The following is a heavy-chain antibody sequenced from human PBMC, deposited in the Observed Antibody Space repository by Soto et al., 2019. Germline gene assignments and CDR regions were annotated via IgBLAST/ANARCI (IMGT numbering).Heavy chain of an antibody. CDR2: IKHDGTEE. Sequence: EVQPVESGGDLVQPGGSLRLSCAASGFTFSTYGPTWVRQAPGKGLQWVANIKHDGTEESYVDSVRGRFTISRHNSRNSLYLQMTSLRAEDTGVYYCARGSFPSWGSYPLDYRGQGTLVTVSS. CDR1: GFTFSTYG. CDR3: ARGSFPSWGSYPLDY. J-gene: IGHJ4*02. V-gene: IGHV3-7*04. D-gene: IGHD3-16*02.